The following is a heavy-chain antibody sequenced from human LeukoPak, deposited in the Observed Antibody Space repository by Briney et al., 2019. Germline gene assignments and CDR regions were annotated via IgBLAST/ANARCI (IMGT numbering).Heavy chain of an antibody. CDR3: ARRRGTSTSHFFDY. D-gene: IGHD2-2*01. V-gene: IGHV3-7*01. CDR1: GFTFSIYW. CDR2: IKQDGSEK. J-gene: IGHJ4*02. Sequence: GGSPRLSCAASGFTFSIYWMSWVRQAPGKGLEWVANIKQDGSEKYYVDSVKGRFTISRDNAKNSLYLQMNSLRAEDTAVYYCARRRGTSTSHFFDYWGQGTLVTVSS.